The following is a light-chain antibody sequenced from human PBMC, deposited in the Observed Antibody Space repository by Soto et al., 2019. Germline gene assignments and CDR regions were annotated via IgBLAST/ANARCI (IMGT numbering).Light chain of an antibody. V-gene: IGKV3-15*01. CDR1: QNIDSN. J-gene: IGKJ5*01. Sequence: EIVMTQSPATLSVSPGERATLSCRASQNIDSNLAWYQQKPGQAPRLLMSGASFRASDIPARFSGSGSGTEFTLTISSLQSEDFAVYYCQQYGSSSITFGQGTRLEIK. CDR2: GAS. CDR3: QQYGSSSIT.